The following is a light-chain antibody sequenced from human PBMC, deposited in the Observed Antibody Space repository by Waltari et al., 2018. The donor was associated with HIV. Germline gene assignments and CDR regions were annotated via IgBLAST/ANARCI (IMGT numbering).Light chain of an antibody. Sequence: AIRMTQSPSSFSASTGDRVTITCRASQDISSYLAWYQQKPGKAPKLLINAASTLQTGFPSRFNGSVSGTDFTLTISCLQSEDFATYYCQQYYNYPRTFGQGTRVEIK. CDR1: QDISSY. V-gene: IGKV1-8*01. CDR3: QQYYNYPRT. J-gene: IGKJ1*01. CDR2: AAS.